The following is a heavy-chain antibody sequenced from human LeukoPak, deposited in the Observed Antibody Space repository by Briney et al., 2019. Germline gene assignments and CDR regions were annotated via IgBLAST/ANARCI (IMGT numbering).Heavy chain of an antibody. Sequence: GGSLRLSCAASGFTFSSYAMHWVRQAPGKGLEWVAVISYDGSNKYYADSVKGRFTISRDNPKNTLYLQMNSLRAEDTAVYYCARDKPLGGDLDAFDIWGQGTMVTVSS. V-gene: IGHV3-30-3*01. D-gene: IGHD4-17*01. CDR2: ISYDGSNK. CDR3: ARDKPLGGDLDAFDI. J-gene: IGHJ3*02. CDR1: GFTFSSYA.